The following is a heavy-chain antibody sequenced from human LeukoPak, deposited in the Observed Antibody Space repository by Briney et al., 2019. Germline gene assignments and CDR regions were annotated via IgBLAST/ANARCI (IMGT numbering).Heavy chain of an antibody. CDR1: GGSISSYY. D-gene: IGHD2-21*01. Sequence: KPSETLSLTCTVSGGSISSYYWSWIRQPPGKGLEWIGYIYYSGSTNYNPSLKSRVTISVDTSKNQFSLKLSSVTAADTAVYYCARQIIVMGSHYCLDVWGKGTTVIVSS. CDR2: IYYSGST. CDR3: ARQIIVMGSHYCLDV. J-gene: IGHJ6*04. V-gene: IGHV4-59*01.